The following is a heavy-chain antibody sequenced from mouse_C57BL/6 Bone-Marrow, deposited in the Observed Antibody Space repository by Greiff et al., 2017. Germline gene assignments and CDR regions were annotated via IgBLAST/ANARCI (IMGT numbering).Heavy chain of an antibody. Sequence: EVKLMESGGDLVKPGGSLKLSCAASGFTFSSYGMSWVRQTPDKRLEWVATISSGGSYTYYPDSVKGRFTISRDNAKNTLYLQMCSLKSEDTAMEYCARHPRQLRLRFYWYFDVWGTGTTVTVSS. D-gene: IGHD3-2*02. V-gene: IGHV5-6*01. CDR3: ARHPRQLRLRFYWYFDV. CDR1: GFTFSSYG. CDR2: ISSGGSYT. J-gene: IGHJ1*03.